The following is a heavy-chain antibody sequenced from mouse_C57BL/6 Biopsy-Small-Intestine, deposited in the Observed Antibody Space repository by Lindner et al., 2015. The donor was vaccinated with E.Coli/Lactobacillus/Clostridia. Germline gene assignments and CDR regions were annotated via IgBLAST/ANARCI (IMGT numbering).Heavy chain of an antibody. CDR2: ISSGSNTI. V-gene: IGHV5-17*01. Sequence: VQLQESGGGLVKPGGYLKLSCAASGFTFSDYGMHWVRQAPEKGLEWVAFISSGSNTIYYADTVKGRFAISRDNGKNTLFLQMTSLRSEDTAMYYCARDWYYFDYWGQGTTLTVSS. CDR1: GFTFSDYG. J-gene: IGHJ2*01. CDR3: ARDWYYFDY. D-gene: IGHD4-1*01.